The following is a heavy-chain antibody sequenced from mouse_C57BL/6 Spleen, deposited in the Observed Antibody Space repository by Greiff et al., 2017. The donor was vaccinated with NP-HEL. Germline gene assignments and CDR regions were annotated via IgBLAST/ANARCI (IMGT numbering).Heavy chain of an antibody. CDR1: GYTFTDYY. Sequence: EVQLQQSGPELVKPGASVKISCKASGYTFTDYYMNWVKQSHGKSLEWIGDINPNNGGTSYNQKFKGKATLTVDKSSSTAYMELRSLTSEDSAVYYCARKGGLREGLMDYWGQGTSVTVSS. V-gene: IGHV1-26*01. D-gene: IGHD2-4*01. CDR2: INPNNGGT. CDR3: ARKGGLREGLMDY. J-gene: IGHJ4*01.